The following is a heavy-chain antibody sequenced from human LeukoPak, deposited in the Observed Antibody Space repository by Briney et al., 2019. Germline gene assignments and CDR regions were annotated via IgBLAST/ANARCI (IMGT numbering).Heavy chain of an antibody. CDR1: VYTFTGYY. V-gene: IGHV1-2*02. CDR3: ARDYGGNSGGDD. D-gene: IGHD4-23*01. J-gene: IGHJ4*02. CDR2: INPNSGGT. Sequence: ASVKVSCKASVYTFTGYYIHWVRQAPGQGLEWMGWINPNSGGTNYAQKFQGRVTMTRDTSISTAYMELSSLRSDDTAVYYCARDYGGNSGGDDWGQGTLVTVSS.